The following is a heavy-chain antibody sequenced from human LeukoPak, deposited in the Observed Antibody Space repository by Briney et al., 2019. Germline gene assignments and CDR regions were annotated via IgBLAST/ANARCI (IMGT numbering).Heavy chain of an antibody. CDR2: IYPGDSDT. CDR3: ARTYMVRGVTGNFDY. J-gene: IGHJ4*02. CDR1: GYSFTSYW. D-gene: IGHD3-10*01. Sequence: GESLKISCKGSGYSFTSYWIGWVRQMPGKGLEWMGIIYPGDSDTRYSPSFQGQVTISADKSISTAYLQWSSLKASDTAMYYCARTYMVRGVTGNFDYWGQGTLVTVSS. V-gene: IGHV5-51*01.